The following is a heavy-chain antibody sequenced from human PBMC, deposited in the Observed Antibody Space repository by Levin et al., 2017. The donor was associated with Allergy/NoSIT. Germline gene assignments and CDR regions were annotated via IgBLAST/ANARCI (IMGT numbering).Heavy chain of an antibody. V-gene: IGHV3-30-3*01. CDR1: GFTFSSYA. CDR2: ISYDGSNK. CDR3: ARFSVAGTYFDY. J-gene: IGHJ4*02. Sequence: GGSLRLSCAASGFTFSSYAMHWVRQAPGKGLEWVAVISYDGSNKYYADSVKGRFTISRDNSKNTLYLQMNSLRAEDTAVYYCARFSVAGTYFDYWGQGTLVTVSS. D-gene: IGHD6-19*01.